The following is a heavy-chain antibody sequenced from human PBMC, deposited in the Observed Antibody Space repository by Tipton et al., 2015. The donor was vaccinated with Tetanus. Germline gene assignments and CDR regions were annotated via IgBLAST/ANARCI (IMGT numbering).Heavy chain of an antibody. Sequence: TLSLTCSVSGGSISGSSYYWSWIRQPPGKALEGIGSIYYSGSPFYPPSLQSRVTISVDTSKNHFSRRLSSGTAADTAVYFCARHPPPYYYGSGSYLDYWGQGTPVTVSS. V-gene: IGHV4-39*01. CDR2: IYYSGSP. CDR3: ARHPPPYYYGSGSYLDY. D-gene: IGHD3-10*01. CDR1: GGSISGSSYY. J-gene: IGHJ4*02.